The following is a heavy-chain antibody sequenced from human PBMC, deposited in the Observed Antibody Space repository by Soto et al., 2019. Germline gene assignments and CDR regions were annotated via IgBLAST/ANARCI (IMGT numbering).Heavy chain of an antibody. J-gene: IGHJ4*02. CDR2: IYYSGST. V-gene: IGHV4-30-4*01. CDR3: ARLFYDFSDDY. Sequence: SEPLSLTCTVSDGSISSGDYYWSWIRQPPGKGLEWIGYIYYSGSTYYNPSLKSRVTISVDTSKNQFSLKLSSVTAADTAVYYCARLFYDFSDDYWGQGTLVTVSS. CDR1: DGSISSGDYY. D-gene: IGHD3-3*01.